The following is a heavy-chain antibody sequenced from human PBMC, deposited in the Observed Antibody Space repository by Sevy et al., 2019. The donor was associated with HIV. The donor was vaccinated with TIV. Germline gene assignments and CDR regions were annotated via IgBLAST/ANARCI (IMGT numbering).Heavy chain of an antibody. V-gene: IGHV3-21*01. CDR2: ISSSSSYI. J-gene: IGHJ4*02. CDR3: ARDLTYYYDSSGYGLFDY. D-gene: IGHD3-22*01. CDR1: GFTFSSYS. Sequence: GGSLRLSCAASGFTFSSYSMNWVRQAPGKGLEWVSSISSSSSYIYYADSVKGRFTISRDNAKNSLYLQMNSLRAEDPAVYYCARDLTYYYDSSGYGLFDYWGQGTLVTVSS.